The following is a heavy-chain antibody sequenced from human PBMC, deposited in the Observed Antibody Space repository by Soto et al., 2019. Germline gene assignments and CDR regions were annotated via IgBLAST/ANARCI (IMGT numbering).Heavy chain of an antibody. D-gene: IGHD3-10*01. CDR3: AHRRSMIRGVIGYDAFDI. J-gene: IGHJ3*02. CDR2: IYWDDDK. V-gene: IGHV2-5*02. Sequence: QITLKESGPRLVKPTQSLTLTCTFSGFSLSTSGVGVGWIRQPPGKALEWLALIYWDDDKRYSPSLKSRLTITKDTSKNQVVLTMTNMDPVDTATYYCAHRRSMIRGVIGYDAFDIWRQGTMVTVSS. CDR1: GFSLSTSGVG.